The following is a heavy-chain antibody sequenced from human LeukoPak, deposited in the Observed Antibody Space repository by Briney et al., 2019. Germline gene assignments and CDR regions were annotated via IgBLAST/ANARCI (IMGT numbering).Heavy chain of an antibody. CDR2: ISGSGGST. V-gene: IGHV3-23*01. Sequence: PGGSLRLSCAASGFTFSSYAMSWVRQAPGKGLEWVSAISGSGGSTYYADSGKGRFTISRDNSKNTLYLQMNSLRAEDTAVYYCAKDSGDSPEYFQHWGQGTLVTVSS. CDR3: AKDSGDSPEYFQH. J-gene: IGHJ1*01. CDR1: GFTFSSYA. D-gene: IGHD4-17*01.